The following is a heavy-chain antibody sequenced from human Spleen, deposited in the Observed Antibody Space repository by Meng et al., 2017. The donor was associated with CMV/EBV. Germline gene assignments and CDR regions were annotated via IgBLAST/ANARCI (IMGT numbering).Heavy chain of an antibody. CDR2: INPDSGAA. CDR1: GYTFTSYG. D-gene: IGHD2-15*01. J-gene: IGHJ1*01. CDR3: VRVWGYCSYTGCLGYFQH. V-gene: IGHV1-2*02. Sequence: GGSLRLSCAASGYTFTSYGISWVRQAPGQGLEWMGWINPDSGAANYAQKFLGRVTMTRETSTSTVYMEMSRLTSDDTAVFYCVRVWGYCSYTGCLGYFQHWGQGTLVTVSS.